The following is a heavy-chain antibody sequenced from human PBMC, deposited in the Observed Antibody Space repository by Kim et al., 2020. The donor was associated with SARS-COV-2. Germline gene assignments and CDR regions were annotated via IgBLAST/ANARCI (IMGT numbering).Heavy chain of an antibody. CDR3: ARRPYCSSTSCYVLFDY. D-gene: IGHD2-2*01. CDR1: GYSFTSYW. J-gene: IGHJ4*02. CDR2: IDPSDSYT. Sequence: GESLQISCKGSGYSFTSYWISWVRQMPGKGLEWMGRIDPSDSYTNYSPSFQGHVTISADKSISTAYLQWSSLKASDTAMYYCARRPYCSSTSCYVLFDYWGQGTLVTVSS. V-gene: IGHV5-10-1*01.